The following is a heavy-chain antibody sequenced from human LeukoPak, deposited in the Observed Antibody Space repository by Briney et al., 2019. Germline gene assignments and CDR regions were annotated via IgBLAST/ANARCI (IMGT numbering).Heavy chain of an antibody. Sequence: PSETLSLTCTVSGDSISRSTYYWAWIRQPPGKGLEWIGSVYYGRSPYFNPSLESRATITVDTSKNHFSLKMSSVTAADAAVYYCARSSGTGTFSYWGQGTLVTVSS. CDR1: GDSISRSTYY. CDR3: ARSSGTGTFSY. CDR2: VYYGRSP. J-gene: IGHJ4*02. D-gene: IGHD6-25*01. V-gene: IGHV4-39*02.